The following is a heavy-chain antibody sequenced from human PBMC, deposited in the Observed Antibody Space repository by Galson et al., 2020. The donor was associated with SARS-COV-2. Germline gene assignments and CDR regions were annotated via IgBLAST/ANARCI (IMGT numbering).Heavy chain of an antibody. Sequence: ASVQVSCKDSGYTFTSYDINWVRQATGQGLEWMGWMNPNSGNTGYAQQSQGRVTMTTNTSISTAYMKLSSLRSEDTAVYYCARGRRITMIVVVITTDYYYYMDVWGEGTSGTVSS. J-gene: IGHJ6*03. CDR3: ARGRRITMIVVVITTDYYYYMDV. D-gene: IGHD3-22*01. CDR1: GYTFTSYD. V-gene: IGHV1-8*01. CDR2: MNPNSGNT.